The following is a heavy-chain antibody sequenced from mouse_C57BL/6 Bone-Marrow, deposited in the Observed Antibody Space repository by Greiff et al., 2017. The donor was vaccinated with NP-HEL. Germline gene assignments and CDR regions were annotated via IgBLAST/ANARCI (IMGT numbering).Heavy chain of an antibody. V-gene: IGHV6-3*01. CDR3: TASVLRTRRYYAMDY. Sequence: EVKLMESGGGLVQPGGSMKLSCVASGFTFSNYWMNWVRQSPEKGLEWVAQIRLKSDNYATHYAESVKGRFTISRDDSKSSVYLQMNNLRAEDTGIYYCTASVLRTRRYYAMDYWGQGTSVTVSS. CDR1: GFTFSNYW. J-gene: IGHJ4*01. CDR2: IRLKSDNYAT. D-gene: IGHD1-1*01.